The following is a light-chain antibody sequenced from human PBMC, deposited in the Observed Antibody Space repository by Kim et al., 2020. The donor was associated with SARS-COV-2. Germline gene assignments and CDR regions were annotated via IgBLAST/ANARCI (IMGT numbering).Light chain of an antibody. V-gene: IGKV3-11*01. CDR3: QQRSNWPPSLT. CDR2: DAS. J-gene: IGKJ4*02. Sequence: ERVMTQSPATLSVSAGERATLSCRASQSVNSNLAWYQHKPGQAPRLLIYDASNRATGIPARFSGSGSGTDFTLTISSLEPEDFAVYYCQQRSNWPPSLTFGGGTKVDIK. CDR1: QSVNSN.